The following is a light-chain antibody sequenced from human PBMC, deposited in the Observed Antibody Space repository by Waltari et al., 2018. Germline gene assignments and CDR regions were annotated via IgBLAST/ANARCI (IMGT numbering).Light chain of an antibody. V-gene: IGLV4-69*01. J-gene: IGLJ3*02. CDR1: SGHSNKS. Sequence: QLLLTQSPSASAFLGAPVKLTCTLNSGHSNKSIAWLQQQPGKGPRYLLRVNSDGSHSKGDEIPDRFSGSSSGAARYLTISSVQSEDEADYYCGTGGHGTWVFGGGTKLTVL. CDR3: GTGGHGTWV. CDR2: VNSDGSH.